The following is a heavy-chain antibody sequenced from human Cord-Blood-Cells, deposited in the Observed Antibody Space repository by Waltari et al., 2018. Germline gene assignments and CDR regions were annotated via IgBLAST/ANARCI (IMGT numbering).Heavy chain of an antibody. Sequence: QVQLVQSGAAVKKPGASVKVSCKASGYTFISHYMHWVPPAPGQGLEWMGIINPSGGSTSYAQKFQGRVTMTRDTSTSTVYMELSSLRSEDTAVYYCATQASGDSSGYALAYWGQGTLVTVSS. V-gene: IGHV1-46*01. CDR1: GYTFISHY. CDR2: INPSGGST. J-gene: IGHJ4*02. D-gene: IGHD3-22*01. CDR3: ATQASGDSSGYALAY.